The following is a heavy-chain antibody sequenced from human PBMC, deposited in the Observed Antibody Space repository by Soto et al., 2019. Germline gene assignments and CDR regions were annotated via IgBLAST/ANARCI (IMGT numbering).Heavy chain of an antibody. CDR2: IKQDGSEK. J-gene: IGHJ5*02. D-gene: IGHD2-2*01. CDR3: ARGHTTSPNWFDP. V-gene: IGHV3-7*03. Sequence: EVQLVESGGGLVQPEGSLRLSCAASGFTFSSYWMSWVRQAPGKGLEWVANIKQDGSEKFYVDSVKGRFTISKDNAKNSVYLQMNSLRAEDTAAYYCARGHTTSPNWFDPWGQETLVTVSS. CDR1: GFTFSSYW.